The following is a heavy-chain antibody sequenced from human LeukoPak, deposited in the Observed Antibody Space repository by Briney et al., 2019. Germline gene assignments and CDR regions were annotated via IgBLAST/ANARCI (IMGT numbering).Heavy chain of an antibody. CDR2: ISGSGSTT. J-gene: IGHJ4*02. D-gene: IGHD3-10*01. Sequence: GGSLRLSCAVSGFTLNNYVMRWLRQAPGKGLECVSAISGSGSTTLYTDSVRGRFTISRDNSKNTLYLQMNSLRVEDTAVYYCAKPFTYGSGSSFQTFDSWGQGILVTVSS. CDR1: GFTLNNYV. V-gene: IGHV3-23*01. CDR3: AKPFTYGSGSSFQTFDS.